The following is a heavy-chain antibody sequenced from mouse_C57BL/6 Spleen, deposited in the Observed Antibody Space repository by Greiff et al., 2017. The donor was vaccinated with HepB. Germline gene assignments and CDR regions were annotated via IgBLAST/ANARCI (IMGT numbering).Heavy chain of an antibody. CDR3: TRPYDGYRFAY. Sequence: QVQLQQSGAELVRPGASVTLSCKASGYTFTDYEMHWVKQTPVHGLEWIGAIDPETGGTAYNQKFKGKAILTADKSSSTAYMELRSLTSEDSAVYYCTRPYDGYRFAYWGQGTLVTVSA. V-gene: IGHV1-15*01. CDR2: IDPETGGT. D-gene: IGHD2-3*01. J-gene: IGHJ3*01. CDR1: GYTFTDYE.